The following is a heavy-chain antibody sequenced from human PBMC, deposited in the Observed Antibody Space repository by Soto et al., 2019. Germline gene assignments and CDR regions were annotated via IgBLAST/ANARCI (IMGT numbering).Heavy chain of an antibody. CDR2: VDYRGNT. Sequence: QVQLQESGPGLVKPSQTLSLTCTVSGYSISSGNYFWNWIRQHPGKGLEGIGSVDYRGNTHYNPSLVGRVSISVAGNQFSLELSSVTAADTAVYYCAREISSGYYGHDAFDIWGQGTMGIVSS. D-gene: IGHD3-22*01. CDR1: GYSISSGNYF. J-gene: IGHJ3*02. CDR3: AREISSGYYGHDAFDI. V-gene: IGHV4-31*03.